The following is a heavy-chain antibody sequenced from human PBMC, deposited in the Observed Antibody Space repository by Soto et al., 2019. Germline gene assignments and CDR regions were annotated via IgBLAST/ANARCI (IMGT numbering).Heavy chain of an antibody. Sequence: QVHLVQSGAEVKKPRASVRISCKASGYMFTAYSIHWVRQAPGQRLEWMGWINIDNGNTKSSQRFQGRVSFSRDTSASTTYMELTNLKMEDTAMYYCARGLLNMFSDYFDSWGQGTLVTVSS. J-gene: IGHJ4*02. CDR1: GYMFTAYS. V-gene: IGHV1-3*04. CDR3: ARGLLNMFSDYFDS. CDR2: INIDNGNT. D-gene: IGHD3-10*02.